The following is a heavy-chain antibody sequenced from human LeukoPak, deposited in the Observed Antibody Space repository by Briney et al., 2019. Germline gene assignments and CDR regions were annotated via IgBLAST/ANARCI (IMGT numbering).Heavy chain of an antibody. CDR2: IYYSGST. Sequence: SETLSLTCTVSGGSISSYYWSWIRQPPGEGLEWIGYIYYSGSTNYNPSLKSRVTISVDTSKNQFSLKLSSVAAADTAVYYCARTYYDILTGFPIAFDIWGQGTMVTVSS. CDR3: ARTYYDILTGFPIAFDI. CDR1: GGSISSYY. J-gene: IGHJ3*02. V-gene: IGHV4-59*01. D-gene: IGHD3-9*01.